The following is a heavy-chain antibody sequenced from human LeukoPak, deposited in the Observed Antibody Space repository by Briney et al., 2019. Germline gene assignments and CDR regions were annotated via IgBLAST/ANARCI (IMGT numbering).Heavy chain of an antibody. CDR2: TYYRSRWYN. Sequence: SQTLSLTCAISGDSVSSNSAAWNWIGQSPSRGLEWLGRTYYRSRWYNDYAVSVKSRISIRPDTSRNQFSLQLDSVTPEDTAVYYCARLDANFADFWGQGTLVTVSS. D-gene: IGHD1-7*01. J-gene: IGHJ4*02. CDR3: ARLDANFADF. V-gene: IGHV6-1*01. CDR1: GDSVSSNSAA.